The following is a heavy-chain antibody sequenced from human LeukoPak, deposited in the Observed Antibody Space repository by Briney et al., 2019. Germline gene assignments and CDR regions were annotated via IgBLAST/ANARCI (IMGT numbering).Heavy chain of an antibody. D-gene: IGHD4-11*01. CDR2: IRSNTYGGTT. Sequence: GRSLRLSCTASGFIFADYAMSRVRQAPGKGLEWASFIRSNTYGGTTEYAASAKGRFTISRDDSKSIAYLQMNSLKTEDTAMYYCTRGDYSDYLDYWGQGTLVTVSS. CDR3: TRGDYSDYLDY. V-gene: IGHV3-49*04. J-gene: IGHJ4*02. CDR1: GFIFADYA.